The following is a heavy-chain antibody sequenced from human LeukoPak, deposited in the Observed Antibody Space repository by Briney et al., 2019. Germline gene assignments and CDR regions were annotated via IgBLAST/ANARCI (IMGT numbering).Heavy chain of an antibody. J-gene: IGHJ4*02. D-gene: IGHD4-11*01. CDR2: IKEDGNEK. V-gene: IGHV3-7*01. CDR3: ARGGETKLTY. CDR1: GFTFSSYQ. Sequence: GGSLRLSCAASGFTFSSYQMSWVRQAPGKRLERVANIKEDGNEKYYMDSVKGRFTISRDNAKNSLYLQMNSLRAEDTAVYYCARGGETKLTYWGQGTLVTVSS.